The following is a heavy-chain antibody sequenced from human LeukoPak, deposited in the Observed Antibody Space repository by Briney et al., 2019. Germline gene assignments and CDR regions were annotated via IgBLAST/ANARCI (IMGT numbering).Heavy chain of an antibody. V-gene: IGHV1-69*05. D-gene: IGHD1-26*01. Sequence: APVKVSCKASGGTFSSYAISSVRQAPGQGLEWMGRIIPIFGTANYTQKFQGRVTITTDESTSTAYMELSSLRSEDTAVYYCARVLHSGTIHWGQGTLVTVSS. CDR3: ARVLHSGTIH. J-gene: IGHJ4*02. CDR2: IIPIFGTA. CDR1: GGTFSSYA.